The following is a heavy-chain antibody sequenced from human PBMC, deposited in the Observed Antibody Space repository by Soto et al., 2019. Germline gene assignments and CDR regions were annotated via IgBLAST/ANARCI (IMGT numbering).Heavy chain of an antibody. CDR3: AKADGEQWLVPHLDN. CDR1: WVNCKKFA. Sequence: GVSMRVSCVASWVNCKKFAIGWVRQAPGEGLEWVSGISCCGGSTSYADSVKGRFSIARDDSKNTLSLQMNSLRVEDTAQYYGAKADGEQWLVPHLDNWGQGTLVTVS. D-gene: IGHD6-19*01. V-gene: IGHV3-23*01. J-gene: IGHJ4*02. CDR2: ISCCGGST.